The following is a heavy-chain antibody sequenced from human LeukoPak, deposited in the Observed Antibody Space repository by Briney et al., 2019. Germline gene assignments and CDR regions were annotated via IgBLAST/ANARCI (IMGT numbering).Heavy chain of an antibody. CDR1: GFTFSSYS. D-gene: IGHD2-2*01. Sequence: PGGSLRLSCAASGFTFSSYSMNWVRQAPGKGLEWVSSISSTSSSYIYYADSVKGRFTISRDNAKNSLYLQMNSLRAEDTAVYYCARDRSGHQLLSRKYYYYYMDVWGKGTTVTVSS. V-gene: IGHV3-21*01. CDR2: ISSTSSSYI. J-gene: IGHJ6*03. CDR3: ARDRSGHQLLSRKYYYYYMDV.